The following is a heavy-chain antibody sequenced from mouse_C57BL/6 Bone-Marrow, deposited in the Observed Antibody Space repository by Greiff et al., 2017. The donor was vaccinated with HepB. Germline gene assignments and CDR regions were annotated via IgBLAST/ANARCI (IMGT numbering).Heavy chain of an antibody. CDR1: GYTFTSYW. D-gene: IGHD2-3*01. CDR2: IDPSDSYT. J-gene: IGHJ2*01. CDR3: ARFDGYFLYYFDY. V-gene: IGHV1-69*01. Sequence: QVHVKQPGAELVMPGASVKLSCKASGYTFTSYWMHWVKQRPGQGLEWIGEIDPSDSYTNYNQKFKCKSTLTVDKSSSTAYMQLSSLTSEDSAVYYCARFDGYFLYYFDYWGQGTTLTVSS.